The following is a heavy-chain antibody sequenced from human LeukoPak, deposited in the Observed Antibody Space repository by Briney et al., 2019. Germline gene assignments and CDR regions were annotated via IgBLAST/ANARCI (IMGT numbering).Heavy chain of an antibody. V-gene: IGHV3-23*01. CDR1: GFTFSSDA. CDR3: AKHNGPVIARGPFDY. Sequence: GGSLRLSCAASGFTFSSDAMSWVRQAPGKGLEWVAALGTGGATTYYPDSVKGRFTISRDKSKTTLYLQMTSLRAEDTAVYYCAKHNGPVIARGPFDYWGQGTLVTVSS. CDR2: LGTGGATT. D-gene: IGHD2/OR15-2a*01. J-gene: IGHJ4*02.